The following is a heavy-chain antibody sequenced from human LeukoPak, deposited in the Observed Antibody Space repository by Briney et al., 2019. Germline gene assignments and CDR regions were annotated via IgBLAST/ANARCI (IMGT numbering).Heavy chain of an antibody. D-gene: IGHD6-6*01. CDR1: GFTFSRFA. CDR3: AKEAIGEYPPYYFDC. J-gene: IGHJ4*02. V-gene: IGHV3-23*01. CDR2: ISGSGEST. Sequence: TGGSLRLSYAASGFTFSRFAMRWVRRAPGKGVEWVSYISGSGESTYYADYVKGRFTVSRDNSKNTLNLQLNSLRAEYTAVDYCAKEAIGEYPPYYFDCWGQTTLVTVSS.